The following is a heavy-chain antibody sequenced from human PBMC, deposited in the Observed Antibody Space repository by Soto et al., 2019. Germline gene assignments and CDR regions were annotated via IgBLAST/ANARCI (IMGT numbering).Heavy chain of an antibody. CDR1: GFTFGAFD. Sequence: GGSLRLSCAASGFTFGAFDMASVRQRPGNGLEWASSLSGGGGSTYYTTSMRGRYTITRDNSNSPDFLQMNNSRAEDSLVSICAKSHRASTVLTRYWYFYLCVRRSLVTVSS. CDR2: LSGGGGST. J-gene: IGHJ2*01. D-gene: IGHD4-17*01. CDR3: AKSHRASTVLTRYWYFYL. V-gene: IGHV3-23*01.